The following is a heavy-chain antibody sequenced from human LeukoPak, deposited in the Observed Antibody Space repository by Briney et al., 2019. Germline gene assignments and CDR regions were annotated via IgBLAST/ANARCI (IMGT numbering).Heavy chain of an antibody. CDR2: IYYSGST. V-gene: IGHV4-30-4*08. Sequence: SETLSLTCTVSGGSISSSSYYWGWIRQPPGKGLEWIGYIYYSGSTYYNPSLKSRVTISVDTSKNQFSLKLSSVTAADTAVYYCARGTPGRYDFWSGYSVWGQGTLVTVSS. D-gene: IGHD3-3*01. J-gene: IGHJ4*02. CDR1: GGSISSSSYY. CDR3: ARGTPGRYDFWSGYSV.